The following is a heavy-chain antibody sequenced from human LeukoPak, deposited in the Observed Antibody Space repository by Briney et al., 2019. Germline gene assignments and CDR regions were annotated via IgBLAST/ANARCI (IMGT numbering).Heavy chain of an antibody. CDR3: ARGGGDQDLPYDY. V-gene: IGHV1-2*02. CDR2: INPNSGGT. J-gene: IGHJ4*02. CDR1: GYTFTGYY. D-gene: IGHD2-21*02. Sequence: ASVKVSCKASGYTFTGYYMHWVRQAPGQGLEWMGWINPNSGGTNYAQRFQGRVTMTRDTSISTAYMELSRLRSDDTAVYYCARGGGDQDLPYDYWGQGTLVTVSS.